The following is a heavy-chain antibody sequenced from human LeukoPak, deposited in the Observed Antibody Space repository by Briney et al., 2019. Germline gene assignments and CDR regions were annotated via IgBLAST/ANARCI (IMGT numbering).Heavy chain of an antibody. D-gene: IGHD3-10*01. CDR1: GYTFIRYY. J-gene: IGHJ4*02. V-gene: IGHV1-46*01. Sequence: ASVKVPCKASGYTFIRYYMHWVRQAPGQGLEWMGIINPSGGSTSYAQKFQGRVTMTRDTSTSTVYMELSSLRSEDTAVYYCARFSGYYCDYWGQGTLVTVSS. CDR3: ARFSGYYCDY. CDR2: INPSGGST.